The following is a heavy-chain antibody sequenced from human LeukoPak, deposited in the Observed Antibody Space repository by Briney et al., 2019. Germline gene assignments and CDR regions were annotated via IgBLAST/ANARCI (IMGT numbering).Heavy chain of an antibody. CDR1: GGSFSSYY. J-gene: IGHJ4*02. CDR2: IYYSGST. V-gene: IGHV4-59*01. CDR3: AKDSLRAPSPHTDIDY. Sequence: SETLSLTCAVYGGSFSSYYWSWIRQPPGKGLEWIGYIYYSGSTNYNPSLKSRVTISVDTSKNQFSLKLSSVTAADTAVYYCAKDSLRAPSPHTDIDYWGQGTLVTVSS. D-gene: IGHD3-10*01.